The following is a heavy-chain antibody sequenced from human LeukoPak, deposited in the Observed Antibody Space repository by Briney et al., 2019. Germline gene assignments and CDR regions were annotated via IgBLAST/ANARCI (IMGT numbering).Heavy chain of an antibody. CDR3: AKDHGDSSSWYDDRGNFDY. D-gene: IGHD6-13*01. J-gene: IGHJ4*02. V-gene: IGHV3-53*01. Sequence: PGGSLRLSCAASGFTVSSNYMSWVRQAPGKGLEWVSVIYSGGSTYYADSVKGRFTISRDNSKSTLYLQMNSLRAEDTAVYYCAKDHGDSSSWYDDRGNFDYWGQGTLVTVSS. CDR2: IYSGGST. CDR1: GFTVSSNY.